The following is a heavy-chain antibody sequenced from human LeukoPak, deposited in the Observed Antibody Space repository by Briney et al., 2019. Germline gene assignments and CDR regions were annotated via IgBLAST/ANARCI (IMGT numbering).Heavy chain of an antibody. CDR2: IWYDGSNK. J-gene: IGHJ4*02. CDR3: ARDPRHSGYDVYYFDY. V-gene: IGHV3-33*01. CDR1: GFTFSSYG. D-gene: IGHD5-12*01. Sequence: GGSLRLSCAASGFTFSSYGMHWVRQAPGKGLEWVAVIWYDGSNKYYADSVKGRFTISRDNSKNTLYLQMNSLRAEDTAVYYCARDPRHSGYDVYYFDYWGQGTLVTVSS.